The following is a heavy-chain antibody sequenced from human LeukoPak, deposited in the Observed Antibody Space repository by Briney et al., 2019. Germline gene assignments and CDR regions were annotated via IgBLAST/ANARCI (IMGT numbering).Heavy chain of an antibody. J-gene: IGHJ4*02. CDR2: ISSRSSYI. Sequence: GGSLRLSCAASGFTFSSYTMNWVRQAPGKGLEWVSSISSRSSYIYYGDPVKGRFTISRDNAKNSLYLQMNSLRAEDTAVYYCAQITVTDGFDYWGQGTLVTVSS. D-gene: IGHD4-17*01. V-gene: IGHV3-21*01. CDR1: GFTFSSYT. CDR3: AQITVTDGFDY.